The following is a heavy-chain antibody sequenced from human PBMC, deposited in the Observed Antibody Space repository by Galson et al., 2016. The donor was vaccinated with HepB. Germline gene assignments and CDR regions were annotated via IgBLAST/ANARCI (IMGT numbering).Heavy chain of an antibody. CDR2: IFYSGST. CDR3: ARHQRRDAYILKSFDL. CDR1: GGSVSTKAYY. J-gene: IGHJ2*01. D-gene: IGHD5-24*01. V-gene: IGHV4-39*01. Sequence: ETLSLTCTVSGGSVSTKAYYWSWIRQHPGKGLEWIGYIFYSGSTSYNPSLKSRLTMSIDTSKKQFSLKLRSVTAADTAVYFCARHQRRDAYILKSFDLWGRGTLVTVSS.